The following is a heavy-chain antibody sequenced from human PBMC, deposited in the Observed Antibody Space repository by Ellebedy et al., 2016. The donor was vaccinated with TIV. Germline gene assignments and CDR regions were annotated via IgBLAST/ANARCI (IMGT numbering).Heavy chain of an antibody. Sequence: SVKVSCKASGGTFNSHAISWVRQAPGQGLEWMGGITGMFRTVNYAQKFQGRVTITADEFMTTAYMELSSLRSEDTAVYYCARGGAYYHRYFDDWGQGTLVTV. CDR1: GGTFNSHA. D-gene: IGHD3-10*01. CDR3: ARGGAYYHRYFDD. V-gene: IGHV1-69*13. CDR2: ITGMFRTV. J-gene: IGHJ4*02.